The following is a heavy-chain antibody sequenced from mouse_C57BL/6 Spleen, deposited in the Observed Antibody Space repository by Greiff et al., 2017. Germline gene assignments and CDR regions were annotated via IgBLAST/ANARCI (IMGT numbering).Heavy chain of an antibody. V-gene: IGHV1-64*01. CDR3: TGGPDYFDY. CDR2: IHPNSGST. CDR1: GYTFTSYW. Sequence: VQLQQPGAELVKPGASVKLSCKASGYTFTSYWMHWVKQRPGQGLEWIGMIHPNSGSTNYNEKFTSKATLTVDKSSSTAYMQLSSLTSEDSAVYYCTGGPDYFDYWGQGTTLTVSS. D-gene: IGHD3-3*01. J-gene: IGHJ2*01.